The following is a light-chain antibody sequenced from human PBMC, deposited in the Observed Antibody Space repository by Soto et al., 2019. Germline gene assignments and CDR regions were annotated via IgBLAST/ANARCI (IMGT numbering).Light chain of an antibody. J-gene: IGLJ2*01. CDR1: SSDVGSYNL. CDR2: EGS. CDR3: CSYAGSSTFVVV. V-gene: IGLV2-23*03. Sequence: QSALTQPASVSGSPGQSITISCTGTSSDVGSYNLVSWYQQHPGKAPKLMTYEGSKRPSGVSNRFSGSKSGNTASLTISGLQAEDEADYYCCSYAGSSTFVVVFGGGTQLTVL.